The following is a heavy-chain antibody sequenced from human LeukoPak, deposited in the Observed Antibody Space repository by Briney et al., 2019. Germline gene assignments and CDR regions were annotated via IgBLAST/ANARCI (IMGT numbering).Heavy chain of an antibody. J-gene: IGHJ4*01. D-gene: IGHD3-10*01. CDR2: IIPIFGTA. CDR3: ARDRNGSGILDY. CDR1: GGTFSSYA. Sequence: SVKVSCKASGGTFSSYAISWVRQAPGQGLEWMGGIIPIFGTANYAQKFQGRVTITADESTSTAYMELSSLSSEDTAVYYCARDRNGSGILDYWGHGTLVTVSS. V-gene: IGHV1-69*01.